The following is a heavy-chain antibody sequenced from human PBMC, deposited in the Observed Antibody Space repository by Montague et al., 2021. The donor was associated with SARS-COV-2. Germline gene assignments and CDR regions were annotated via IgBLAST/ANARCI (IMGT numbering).Heavy chain of an antibody. D-gene: IGHD5-12*01. CDR1: GGSISSYC. J-gene: IGHJ3*02. Sequence: SETLSLTCTVSGGSISSYCWSWIRQPPGKGLEWIGYIYYSGSTDYNPSLKSRVTISVDTSKNQFSLKLSSVTAADTAVYYCARRGRKLLPVATTIGGFDIWGQGTMVAVSS. CDR3: ARRGRKLLPVATTIGGFDI. V-gene: IGHV4-59*08. CDR2: IYYSGST.